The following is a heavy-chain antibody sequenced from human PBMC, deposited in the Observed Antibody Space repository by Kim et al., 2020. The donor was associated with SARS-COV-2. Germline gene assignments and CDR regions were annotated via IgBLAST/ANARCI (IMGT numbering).Heavy chain of an antibody. D-gene: IGHD3-22*01. V-gene: IGHV3-7*03. Sequence: GGSLRLSCAASGFTFSSYWMSWVRQAPGKGLEWVANIKQDGSEKYYVDSVKGRFTISRDNAKNSLYLQMNSLRAEDTAVYYCARDPLGPREYYYDSSGYYYGPDDAFDIWGQGTMVTVSS. CDR3: ARDPLGPREYYYDSSGYYYGPDDAFDI. CDR1: GFTFSSYW. J-gene: IGHJ3*02. CDR2: IKQDGSEK.